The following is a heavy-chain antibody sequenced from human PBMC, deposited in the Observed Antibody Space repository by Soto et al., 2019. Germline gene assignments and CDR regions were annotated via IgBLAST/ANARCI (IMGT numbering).Heavy chain of an antibody. Sequence: QVQLVQSGAEVKKPGASVKVSCKASGYTFTSYGISWVRQAPGQGLEWMGWISAYNGNTNYAQKLQGRVTMTTDTSTSTAYMELRSLRSYDTAVYYCARTCSGGSCYYGRTFDYWGQGTLVTVSS. J-gene: IGHJ4*02. V-gene: IGHV1-18*01. CDR3: ARTCSGGSCYYGRTFDY. CDR1: GYTFTSYG. D-gene: IGHD2-15*01. CDR2: ISAYNGNT.